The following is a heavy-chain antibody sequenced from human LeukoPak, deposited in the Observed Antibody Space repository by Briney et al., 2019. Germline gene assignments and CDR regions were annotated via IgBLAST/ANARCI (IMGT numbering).Heavy chain of an antibody. CDR1: GYSFTSYW. CDR2: IYPGDSDT. J-gene: IGHJ3*02. CDR3: ARQMWAYYYDSSGYYTAFDI. V-gene: IGHV5-51*01. Sequence: GESLKISRKGSGYSFTSYWIGWVRQMPGKGLGGMGIIYPGDSDTRYSPSFQGQVTISADKSISTAYLQWSSLKASDTAMYYCARQMWAYYYDSSGYYTAFDIWGQGTMVTVSS. D-gene: IGHD3-22*01.